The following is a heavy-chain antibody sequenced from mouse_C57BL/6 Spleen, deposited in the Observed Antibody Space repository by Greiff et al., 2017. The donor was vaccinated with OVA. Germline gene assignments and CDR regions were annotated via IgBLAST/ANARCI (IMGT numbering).Heavy chain of an antibody. CDR2: IDPSDSYT. CDR3: ERGADGYYFGFAY. CDR1: GYTFTSYW. Sequence: QVQLQQPGAELVKPGASVKLSCKASGYTFTSYWMQWVKQRPGQGLEWIGEIDPSDSYTNFHQKFKGKATLTVDQSLRTALMQLSSLRSEDSAVYDGERGADGYYFGFAYWGQGTLVTVSA. D-gene: IGHD2-3*01. J-gene: IGHJ3*01. V-gene: IGHV1-50*01.